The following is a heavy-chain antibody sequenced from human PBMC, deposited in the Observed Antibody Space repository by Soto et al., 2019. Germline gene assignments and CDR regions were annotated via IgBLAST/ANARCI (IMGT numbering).Heavy chain of an antibody. J-gene: IGHJ4*02. CDR3: ARSRYSGYDSLDY. Sequence: PSETLSLTCTVSGGSISSYYWSWIRQPPGKGLEWIGYIYYSGSSNYNPSLKRRVTISVDTSKNQFSLKLSSVTAADTAVYYCARSRYSGYDSLDYWGQGTLVTSPQ. D-gene: IGHD5-12*01. CDR1: GGSISSYY. CDR2: IYYSGSS. V-gene: IGHV4-59*08.